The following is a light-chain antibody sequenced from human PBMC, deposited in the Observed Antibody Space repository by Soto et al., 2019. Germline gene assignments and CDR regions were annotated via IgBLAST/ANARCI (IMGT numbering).Light chain of an antibody. CDR1: SSDLAIYNY. V-gene: IGLV2-14*01. CDR2: QVT. J-gene: IGLJ1*01. Sequence: QSVLTQPASVSGSPGQSITISCTGTSSDLAIYNYVSWYQQQPGKAPKLMIYQVTNRPSGVSNRFSGSRSGNTASLTISGLQAEDEADYYCCSYAGSYTLYVFGTGTKSPS. CDR3: CSYAGSYTLYV.